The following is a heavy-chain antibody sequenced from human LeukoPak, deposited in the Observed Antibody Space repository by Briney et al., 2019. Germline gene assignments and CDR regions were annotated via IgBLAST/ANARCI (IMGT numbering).Heavy chain of an antibody. Sequence: PSGTLSLSCGVSGGSISSSSYYWGCIRQSPGEGLVWIVSVYYRGTNYEHSSLKSRLTLSIDTSNNQFSLRLTSVTAADTAVYYCAREYSRSVVAGSRTDLWGQGLLVTVSS. D-gene: IGHD6-19*01. CDR2: VYYRGTN. CDR1: GGSISSSSYY. J-gene: IGHJ4*02. CDR3: AREYSRSVVAGSRTDL. V-gene: IGHV4-39*02.